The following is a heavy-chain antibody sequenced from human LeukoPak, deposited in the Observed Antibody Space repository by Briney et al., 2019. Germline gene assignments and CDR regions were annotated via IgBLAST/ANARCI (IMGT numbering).Heavy chain of an antibody. V-gene: IGHV3-7*04. D-gene: IGHD3-10*01. CDR1: GVMFPSYW. Sequence: GGSLRLSCAASGVMFPSYWMTWARQAPGKGLEWVANIKQDGSEKYYVDSVKGRFTISRDNAKNSVYLQMNSLRAEDTAVYYCARRHHFGFLDSWGQGTLVTVSS. CDR3: ARRHHFGFLDS. CDR2: IKQDGSEK. J-gene: IGHJ4*02.